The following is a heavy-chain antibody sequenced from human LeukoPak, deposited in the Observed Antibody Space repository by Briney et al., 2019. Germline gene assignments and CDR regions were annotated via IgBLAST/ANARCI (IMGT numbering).Heavy chain of an antibody. CDR1: GFTFTPYG. D-gene: IGHD5-24*01. V-gene: IGHV3-74*01. CDR3: LRDGDGYNCDL. J-gene: IGHJ5*02. Sequence: GGSLRLSCAASGFTFTPYGMHWVRQAPGKGLVWVSRIIMDGSFTNYADSVKGRFTIPRDNGKGTLYLQMKSLRVEDTAMYYCLRDGDGYNCDLWGQGTPVTVSS. CDR2: IIMDGSFT.